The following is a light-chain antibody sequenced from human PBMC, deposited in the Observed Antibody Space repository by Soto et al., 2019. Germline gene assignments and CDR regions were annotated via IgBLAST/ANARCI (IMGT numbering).Light chain of an antibody. V-gene: IGKV3-20*01. J-gene: IGKJ1*01. CDR2: GAS. CDR3: QQYDNSPPWT. CDR1: QSVSSTS. Sequence: EIVLTQSPGTLSFSPGERATLSCRASQSVSSTSLAWYQQKPGQAPRLLIYGASNRATGIPDRFSGSGSGTDFTLTISRLEPEDLAVYYCQQYDNSPPWTFRQGTKVEIK.